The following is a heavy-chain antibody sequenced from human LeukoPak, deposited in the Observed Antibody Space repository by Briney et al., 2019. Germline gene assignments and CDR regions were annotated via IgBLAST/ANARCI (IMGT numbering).Heavy chain of an antibody. D-gene: IGHD2-8*01. J-gene: IGHJ6*03. CDR1: GFTVSSNY. V-gene: IGHV3-11*04. CDR3: AREGVGHYYYYYYMDV. CDR2: ITTSGTNE. Sequence: GGSLRLSCAASGFTVSSNYMSWVRQAPGKGLEWVAYITTSGTNEYYADSVKGRFTISRDNAKNSLYLQMNSLRAEDTAIYYCAREGVGHYYYYYYMDVWGKGTTVTISS.